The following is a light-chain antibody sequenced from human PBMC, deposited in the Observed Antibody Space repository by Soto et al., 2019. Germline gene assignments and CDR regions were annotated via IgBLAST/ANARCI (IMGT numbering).Light chain of an antibody. J-gene: IGKJ3*01. Sequence: DIHMTQSPSSLSASVGDRVTITCRASQSISSYLNWYHQKPGKAPKLLIFASSHLQSGVPSRFSGSRSGTDFTLTITSLQPDDFATYYCQQSFNTPFTFGPGTKVDIK. CDR2: ASS. CDR1: QSISSY. V-gene: IGKV1-39*01. CDR3: QQSFNTPFT.